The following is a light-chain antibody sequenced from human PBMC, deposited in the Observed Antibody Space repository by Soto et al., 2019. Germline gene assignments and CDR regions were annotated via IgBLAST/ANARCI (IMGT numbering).Light chain of an antibody. V-gene: IGKV1-6*01. CDR3: QQSYSSTRT. CDR2: AAS. J-gene: IGKJ1*01. Sequence: AIQMTQSPSSLSASVGDRVTMTCRASQGIRNDLGWYQQKPGKAPKLLIYAASSLQSGVPSRFSGSGSGTDFTLTISSLQPEDFATYYCQQSYSSTRTFGQGTKVDIK. CDR1: QGIRND.